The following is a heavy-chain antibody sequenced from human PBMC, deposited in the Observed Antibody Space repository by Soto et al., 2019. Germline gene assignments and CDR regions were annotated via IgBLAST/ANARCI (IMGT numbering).Heavy chain of an antibody. CDR2: ISYDGSNK. J-gene: IGHJ4*02. Sequence: GGSLRLSCAASGFTLSSYGMHWVRQAPGKGLEWVAVISYDGSNKYYADSVKGRFTISRDNSKNTLYLQMNSLRAEDTAVYYCATDLYYCDSSGYYPFDYWGQGTWVTVS. CDR1: GFTLSSYG. D-gene: IGHD3-22*01. CDR3: ATDLYYCDSSGYYPFDY. V-gene: IGHV3-30*03.